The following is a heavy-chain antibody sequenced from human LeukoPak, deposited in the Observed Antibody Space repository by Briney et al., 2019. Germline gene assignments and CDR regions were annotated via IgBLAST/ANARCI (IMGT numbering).Heavy chain of an antibody. D-gene: IGHD4-17*01. CDR2: IYYSGNT. J-gene: IGHJ6*03. Sequence: SETLSLTCTVSGDSISSYYWSWIRQPPGKGLEWIGYIYYSGNTKYNPSLKSRVTISVDTSKNQFSLKLSTVTAADTAVYYCARGGSGYGDYQRGYYYYMDVWGKGTTVTVSS. CDR3: ARGGSGYGDYQRGYYYYMDV. CDR1: GDSISSYY. V-gene: IGHV4-59*12.